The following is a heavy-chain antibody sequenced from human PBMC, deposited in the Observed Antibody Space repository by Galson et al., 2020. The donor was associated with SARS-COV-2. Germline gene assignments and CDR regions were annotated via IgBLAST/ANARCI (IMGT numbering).Heavy chain of an antibody. V-gene: IGHV1-2*02. J-gene: IGHJ5*02. D-gene: IGHD6-13*01. Sequence: ASVKVSCKASGYTFTGYYMHWVRQAPGQGLEWMGWINPNSGGTNYAQKFQGRVTMTRDTSISTAYMELSRLRSDDTAVYYCARDPSSSWYNCCDPWGQGTLVTVSS. CDR1: GYTFTGYY. CDR3: ARDPSSSWYNCCDP. CDR2: INPNSGGT.